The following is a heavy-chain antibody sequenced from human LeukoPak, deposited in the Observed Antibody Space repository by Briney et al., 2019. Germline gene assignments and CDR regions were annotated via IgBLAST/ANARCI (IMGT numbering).Heavy chain of an antibody. V-gene: IGHV3-23*01. Sequence: GGSLRLSCAASGLTFSDYAMSWVRQAPGKGLEWVSTSGSGGNTYYADSVKARFTISRDNPKNTLYLQMNSLRAEDTAIYYCAKLISAVAGDDYWGQGTQVTVSS. D-gene: IGHD6-19*01. CDR3: AKLISAVAGDDY. CDR1: GLTFSDYA. J-gene: IGHJ4*02. CDR2: SGSGGNT.